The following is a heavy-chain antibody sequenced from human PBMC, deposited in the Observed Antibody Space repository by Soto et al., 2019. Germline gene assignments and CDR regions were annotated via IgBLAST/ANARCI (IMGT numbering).Heavy chain of an antibody. D-gene: IGHD3-10*01. V-gene: IGHV3-33*01. J-gene: IGHJ5*02. CDR3: ARKVASKSYYDNS. Sequence: PGGSLRLSCAASGFTFSSYGMHWVRQAPGKGLEWVAVIWYDGSKKYYADSVKGRFTISRDNSKDTLYLQMDSLRVEDTAVYYCARKVASKSYYDNSWGQGTLVTVSS. CDR2: IWYDGSKK. CDR1: GFTFSSYG.